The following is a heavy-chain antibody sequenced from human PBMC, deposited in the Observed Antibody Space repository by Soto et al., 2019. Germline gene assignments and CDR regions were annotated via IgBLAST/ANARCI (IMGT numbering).Heavy chain of an antibody. CDR3: ARVLDTAMVKFQRAFDI. D-gene: IGHD5-18*01. CDR2: IYYSGST. J-gene: IGHJ3*02. V-gene: IGHV4-59*01. Sequence: SETLSLTCTVSGGSISSYYWSWIRQPPGKGLEWIGYIYYSGSTNYNPSLKSRVTISVDTSKNQFSLKLSSVTAADTAVYYCARVLDTAMVKFQRAFDIWGQGTMVTVSS. CDR1: GGSISSYY.